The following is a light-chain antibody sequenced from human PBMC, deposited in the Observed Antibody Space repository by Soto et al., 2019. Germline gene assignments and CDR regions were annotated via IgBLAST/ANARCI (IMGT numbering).Light chain of an antibody. CDR2: EVS. V-gene: IGLV2-14*01. J-gene: IGLJ1*01. CDR1: SSDVGSYNF. Sequence: QSVLTQPASVSGAPGQSSTISCTGTSSDVGSYNFVSWYQQLPGKAPKLMIYEVSNRPSGVSNRFSGSKSGNTASLTISGLQAEDEADYYCSSYTTSSNYVFGSGTKV. CDR3: SSYTTSSNYV.